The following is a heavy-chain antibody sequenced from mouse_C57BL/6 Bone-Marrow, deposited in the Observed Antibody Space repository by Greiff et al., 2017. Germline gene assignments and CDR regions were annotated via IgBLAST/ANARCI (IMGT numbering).Heavy chain of an antibody. Sequence: VQLQQSGTVLARPGASVKMSCKTSGYTFTSYWMHWVKQRPGQGLEWIGAIYPGNSDTSYNQKFKGKAKLTAVTSASTAYMELSSLTNEDSAVYYCSPITTVVAVDYWGKGTTLTVSS. CDR1: GYTFTSYW. CDR3: SPITTVVAVDY. V-gene: IGHV1-5*01. CDR2: IYPGNSDT. J-gene: IGHJ2*01. D-gene: IGHD1-1*01.